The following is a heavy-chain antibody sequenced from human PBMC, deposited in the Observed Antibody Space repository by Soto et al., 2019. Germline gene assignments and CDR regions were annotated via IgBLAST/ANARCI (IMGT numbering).Heavy chain of an antibody. CDR1: GYTFTSYD. CDR2: MNPNSGNT. CDR3: ATALISGGLYGMDV. D-gene: IGHD3-10*01. V-gene: IGHV1-8*01. Sequence: ASVKVSCKASGYTFTSYDINWVRQATGQGLEWMGWMNPNSGNTGYAQKFQGRVTMTRNTSISTAYMELSSLRSEDTAVYYCATALISGGLYGMDVWGQGTTVTVSS. J-gene: IGHJ6*02.